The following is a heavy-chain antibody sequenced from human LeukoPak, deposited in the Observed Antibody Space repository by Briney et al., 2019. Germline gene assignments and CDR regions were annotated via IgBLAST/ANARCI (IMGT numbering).Heavy chain of an antibody. D-gene: IGHD3-10*01. Sequence: GGSLRLSCAASGFTFSGSAMHWVRQAPGKGLEWVSAISGSGGSTYYADSVKGRFTISRDNSKNTLYLQMNSLRAEDTAVYYCAKGWFGESDDAFDIWGQGTMVTVS. J-gene: IGHJ3*02. CDR2: ISGSGGST. V-gene: IGHV3-23*01. CDR1: GFTFSGSA. CDR3: AKGWFGESDDAFDI.